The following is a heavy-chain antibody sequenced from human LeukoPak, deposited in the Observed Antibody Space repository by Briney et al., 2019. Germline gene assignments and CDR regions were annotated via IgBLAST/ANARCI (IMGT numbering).Heavy chain of an antibody. CDR3: ARACRVRGVVVPAAMTCDY. V-gene: IGHV3-30*04. CDR1: GFTFSSYA. J-gene: IGHJ4*02. CDR2: ISYDGSNK. Sequence: GGSLRLSCAASGFTFSSYAMHWVRQAPGKGLEWVAVISYDGSNKYYADSVKGRFTISRDNSKNTLYLQMNSLRAEDTAVYYCARACRVRGVVVPAAMTCDYWGQGTLVTVSS. D-gene: IGHD2-2*01.